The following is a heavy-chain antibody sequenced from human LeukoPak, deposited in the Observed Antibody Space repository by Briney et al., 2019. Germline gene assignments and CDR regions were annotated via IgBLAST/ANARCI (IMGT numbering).Heavy chain of an antibody. D-gene: IGHD5-24*01. CDR1: GGSISSGGYY. Sequence: SETLSLTCTVSGGSISSGGYYWSWIRQPPGKGLEWIGYIYHSGSTYYNPSLKSRVTISVDRSKNQFSLKLSSVTAADTAVYYCARDGGDGYSERAFDIWGQGTMVTVSS. CDR3: ARDGGDGYSERAFDI. CDR2: IYHSGST. V-gene: IGHV4-30-2*01. J-gene: IGHJ3*02.